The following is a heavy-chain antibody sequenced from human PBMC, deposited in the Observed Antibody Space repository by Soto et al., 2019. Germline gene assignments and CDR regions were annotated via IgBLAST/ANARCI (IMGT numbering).Heavy chain of an antibody. J-gene: IGHJ4*02. V-gene: IGHV3-74*01. Sequence: VPLVESGGGLVQPGGSLRPSCAASGFTFSSFWMHWVRQAPGEGLVWVSRINSDGSNTNYADSVKGRFTISRDNAKNTRYLQMIMLRAEDTAVYYCARGGVPAAMSYWGQGALGTV. CDR1: GFTFSSFW. CDR3: ARGGVPAAMSY. D-gene: IGHD2-2*01. CDR2: INSDGSNT.